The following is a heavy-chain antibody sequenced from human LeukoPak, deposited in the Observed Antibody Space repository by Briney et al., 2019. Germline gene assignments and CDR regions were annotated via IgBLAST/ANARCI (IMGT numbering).Heavy chain of an antibody. CDR1: GFTFSDYY. V-gene: IGHV3-11*04. D-gene: IGHD6-13*01. Sequence: PGGSLRLSCAASGFTFSDYYMSWIRQAPGKGLEWVSYISSSGSTIYYADSVKGRFTISRDNAKNSLYLQMNSLRAEDTAVYYCARDRSSSRPYYYYMDVWGKGTTVTVSS. CDR2: ISSSGSTI. J-gene: IGHJ6*03. CDR3: ARDRSSSRPYYYYMDV.